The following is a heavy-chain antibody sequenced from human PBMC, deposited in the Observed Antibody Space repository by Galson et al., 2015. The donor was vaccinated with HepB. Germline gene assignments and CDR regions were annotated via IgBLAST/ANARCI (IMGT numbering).Heavy chain of an antibody. V-gene: IGHV3-23*01. D-gene: IGHD1-26*01. J-gene: IGHJ4*02. CDR3: AKFLVGATYYFDY. CDR2: ISGSGGST. CDR1: GFTFSRYA. Sequence: SLRLSCAASGFTFSRYAMSWVRQAPGKGLEWVSAISGSGGSTYYADSVKGRFTISRDNSKNTLYLQMNSLRAEDTAVYYCAKFLVGATYYFDYWGQGTLVTVSS.